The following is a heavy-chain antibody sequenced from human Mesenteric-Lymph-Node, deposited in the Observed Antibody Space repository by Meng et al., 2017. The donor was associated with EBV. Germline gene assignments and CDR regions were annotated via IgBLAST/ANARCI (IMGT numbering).Heavy chain of an antibody. V-gene: IGHV4-34*01. Sequence: QLQVQQWGSGMLQPSETLSLTCSVYGESFSGYYWSWIRQPPGKGLEWIGEINHSGTTNYNPSLESRVTISVDTSKNQLSLKLTSLTAADTAVYYCARLGNGHWGQGTLVTVSS. CDR1: GESFSGYY. J-gene: IGHJ4*02. CDR3: ARLGNGH. CDR2: INHSGTT.